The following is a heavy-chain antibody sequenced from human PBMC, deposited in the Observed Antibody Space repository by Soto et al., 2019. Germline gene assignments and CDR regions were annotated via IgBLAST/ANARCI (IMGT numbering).Heavy chain of an antibody. J-gene: IGHJ3*02. Sequence: TETLSLTCTVSGGSISSYYWSWIRQPPGKGLEWIGYIYYSGSTNYNPSLKSRVTISVDTSKNQFSLKLSSVTAADTAVYYCARDSGFDYYDSSGSSYDIWGQGTMVTVSS. CDR3: ARDSGFDYYDSSGSSYDI. CDR1: GGSISSYY. CDR2: IYYSGST. V-gene: IGHV4-59*01. D-gene: IGHD3-22*01.